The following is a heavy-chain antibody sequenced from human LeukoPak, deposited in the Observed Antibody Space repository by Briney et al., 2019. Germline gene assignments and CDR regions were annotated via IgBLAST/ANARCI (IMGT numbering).Heavy chain of an antibody. CDR3: GSVPTPPYYYFYMDV. D-gene: IGHD2-15*01. J-gene: IGHJ6*03. CDR2: INHTGST. Sequence: SETLSLTCAVYGGSLSGYYWNWIRQPPGKGLGWIGEINHTGSTNYNPSLKSRVTISLDTSKNQFSLNLKSVTAADTAVYFCGSVPTPPYYYFYMDVWGRGTTVTVSS. V-gene: IGHV4-34*01. CDR1: GGSLSGYY.